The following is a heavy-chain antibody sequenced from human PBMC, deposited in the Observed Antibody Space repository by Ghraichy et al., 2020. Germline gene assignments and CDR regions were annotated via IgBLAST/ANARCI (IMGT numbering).Heavy chain of an antibody. J-gene: IGHJ6*02. V-gene: IGHV1-18*01. CDR1: GYTFTSYG. Sequence: ASVKVSCKASGYTFTSYGISWVRQAPGQGLEWMGWISAYNGNTNYAQKLQGRVTMTTDTSTSPAYMELRSLRSDDTAVYYCARDGFGGLLSRSGYYGMDVWGQGTTVTVSS. D-gene: IGHD3-10*01. CDR3: ARDGFGGLLSRSGYYGMDV. CDR2: ISAYNGNT.